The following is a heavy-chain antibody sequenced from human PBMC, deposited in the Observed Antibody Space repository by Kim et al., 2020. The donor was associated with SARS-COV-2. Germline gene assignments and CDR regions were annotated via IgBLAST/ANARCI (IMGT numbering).Heavy chain of an antibody. D-gene: IGHD3-16*01. CDR3: ARGNNYGVNSYYYYGMDV. CDR2: IYYSGST. V-gene: IGHV4-31*03. J-gene: IGHJ6*02. CDR1: GGSISSGGYY. Sequence: SETLSLTCTVSGGSISSGGYYWSWIRQHPGKGLEWIGYIYYSGSTYYNPSLKSRVTISVDTSKNQFSLKLSSVTAADTAVYYCARGNNYGVNSYYYYGMDVWGQGTTVTVSS.